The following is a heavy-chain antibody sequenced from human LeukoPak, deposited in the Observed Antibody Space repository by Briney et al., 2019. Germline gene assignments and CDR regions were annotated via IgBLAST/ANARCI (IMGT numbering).Heavy chain of an antibody. CDR2: IHYSGSA. V-gene: IGHV4-59*01. D-gene: IGHD2-21*01. CDR1: GGSLSSFY. Sequence: SETLSLTCSVSGGSLSSFYWSWIRQPPGKGLEWIGYIHYSGSANYNSSLKRRVTISVDTAKNQFSLKLSSVTAADTAVYYCARLAHNNGPYWDWGQGTLVTVSS. CDR3: ARLAHNNGPYWD. J-gene: IGHJ4*02.